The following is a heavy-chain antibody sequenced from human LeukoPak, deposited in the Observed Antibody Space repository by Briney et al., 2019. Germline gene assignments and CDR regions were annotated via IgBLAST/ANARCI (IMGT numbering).Heavy chain of an antibody. Sequence: SQTLSLTCAISGDSVSSNSVGWHWIRQSPSRGLEWLGKTYYRSKWYKDSAVSVKSRITINPDTSKNHFSLQLNSVTPEDTAVYYCARLGYCSGGSCRSDNWFDPWGQGTLVTVSS. CDR3: ARLGYCSGGSCRSDNWFDP. D-gene: IGHD2-15*01. J-gene: IGHJ5*02. CDR2: TYYRSKWYK. CDR1: GDSVSSNSVG. V-gene: IGHV6-1*01.